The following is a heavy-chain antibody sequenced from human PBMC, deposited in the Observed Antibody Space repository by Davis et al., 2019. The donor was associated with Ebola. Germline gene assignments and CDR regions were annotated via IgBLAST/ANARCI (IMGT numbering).Heavy chain of an antibody. D-gene: IGHD3-10*01. CDR2: INPSGGST. CDR3: ARVRHPLRGVSDYYYGMDV. V-gene: IGHV1-46*01. CDR1: GYTFTSYY. Sequence: ASVTVSCKASGYTFTSYYMHWVRQPPGQGLEWMGIINPSGGSTSYAQKFQGRVTMTRDTSTSTVYMELSSLRSEDTAVYYCARVRHPLRGVSDYYYGMDVWGQGTTVTVSS. J-gene: IGHJ6*02.